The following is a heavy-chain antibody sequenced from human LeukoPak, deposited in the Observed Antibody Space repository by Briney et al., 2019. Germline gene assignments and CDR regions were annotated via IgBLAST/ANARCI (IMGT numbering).Heavy chain of an antibody. V-gene: IGHV4-59*01. Sequence: SETLSLTCTVSGGSISSYYWSWIRQPPGKGLEWIGYIYYSGSTNYNPSLKSRVTISVDTSKSQFSLKLSSVTAADTAVYYCARDMRIAVAGNAGRWFDPWGQGTLVTVSS. J-gene: IGHJ5*02. CDR1: GGSISSYY. CDR2: IYYSGST. D-gene: IGHD6-19*01. CDR3: ARDMRIAVAGNAGRWFDP.